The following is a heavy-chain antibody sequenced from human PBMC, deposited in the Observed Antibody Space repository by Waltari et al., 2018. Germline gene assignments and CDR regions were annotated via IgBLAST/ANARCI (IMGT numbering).Heavy chain of an antibody. CDR2: INCHSGAT. V-gene: IGHV1-2*02. D-gene: IGHD3-16*01. J-gene: IGHJ3*02. CDR3: ARVRRPGGPTDAFDI. CDR1: GYTFSDYF. Sequence: QAQLVQSGAEVKKPGASVKVSCKASGYTFSDYFMSWVRQAPGQGLEWMGWINCHSGATYHGPKVDGRVTMTRDTSINTAYMELSRLTSDDTAIYFCARVRRPGGPTDAFDIWGHGTMVTVST.